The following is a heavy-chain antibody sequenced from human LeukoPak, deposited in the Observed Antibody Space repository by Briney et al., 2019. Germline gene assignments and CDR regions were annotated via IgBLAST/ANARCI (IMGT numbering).Heavy chain of an antibody. D-gene: IGHD3-10*01. J-gene: IGHJ5*02. Sequence: GGSLRLSCAASGFTFSSYAMSWVRQAPGKGLEWVSVISGSGGSTDYADSVKGRFTISRDNSKNTLYLQMNSLRAEDTAVYYCARDTEANMVRGVTNWFDPWGQGTLVTVSS. CDR1: GFTFSSYA. V-gene: IGHV3-23*01. CDR3: ARDTEANMVRGVTNWFDP. CDR2: ISGSGGST.